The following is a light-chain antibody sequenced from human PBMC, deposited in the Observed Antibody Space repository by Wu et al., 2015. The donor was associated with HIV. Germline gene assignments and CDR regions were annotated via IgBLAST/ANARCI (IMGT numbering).Light chain of an antibody. J-gene: IGKJ2*03. Sequence: DIQMTQSPSTLSASVGERVTMTCRASESLNNRLAWYQQKPGKAPQLLIYWASSLERGAPSRFSGSGSETEFTLTITSLQPDDFATYYCQQYSSYSPGYSFGQGTKLEIK. CDR2: WAS. CDR3: QQYSSYSPGYS. CDR1: ESLNNR. V-gene: IGKV1-5*03.